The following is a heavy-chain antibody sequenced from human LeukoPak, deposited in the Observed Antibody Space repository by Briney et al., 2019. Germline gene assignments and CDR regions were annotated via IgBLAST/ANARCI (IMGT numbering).Heavy chain of an antibody. CDR2: IYYSGST. J-gene: IGHJ4*02. CDR1: GGSISSYY. Sequence: ETLSLTCTVSGGSISSYYWSWIRQPPGKGLEWIGYIYYSGSTNYNPSLKSRVTISVDTSKNQFSLKLSSVTAADTAVYYCARGEGSGSYYSYFDYWGQGTLVTVSS. D-gene: IGHD1-26*01. CDR3: ARGEGSGSYYSYFDY. V-gene: IGHV4-59*01.